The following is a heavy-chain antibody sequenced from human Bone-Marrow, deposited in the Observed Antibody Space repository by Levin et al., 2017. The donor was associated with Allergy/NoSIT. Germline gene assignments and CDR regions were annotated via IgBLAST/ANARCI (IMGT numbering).Heavy chain of an antibody. Sequence: SETLSLTCSVSGASVSRGNYYWSWIRQTPRKGLEWIGSLYPSGNTAYSPSLKTRAVVSVDMSKDHFSLNLTSVTTADTAVYYCARGPANGACDYWGRGSLVSVS. CDR2: LYPSGNT. CDR3: ARGPANGACDY. CDR1: GASVSRGNYY. V-gene: IGHV4-61*03. J-gene: IGHJ4*02.